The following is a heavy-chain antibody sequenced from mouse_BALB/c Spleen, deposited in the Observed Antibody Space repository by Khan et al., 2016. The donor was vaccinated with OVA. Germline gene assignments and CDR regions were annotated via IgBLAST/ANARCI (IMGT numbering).Heavy chain of an antibody. CDR3: ARLSYFYDGEGFAY. CDR1: GFTFSTYG. CDR2: VSTGGHYN. D-gene: IGHD2-13*01. Sequence: DVRLVESGGDVVKPGGSLKLSCAASGFTFSTYGMSWVRQTPDKRLEWVATVSTGGHYNYYPDTVKGRFTISRDNAKDTLYLQMSSLKSEDTAMFYCARLSYFYDGEGFAYWGQGTLVTVSA. V-gene: IGHV5-6*02. J-gene: IGHJ3*01.